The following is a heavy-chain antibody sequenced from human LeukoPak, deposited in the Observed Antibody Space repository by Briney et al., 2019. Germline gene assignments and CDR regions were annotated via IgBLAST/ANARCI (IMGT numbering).Heavy chain of an antibody. CDR1: GFTFSTYA. J-gene: IGHJ4*01. CDR2: ISDTGGNT. D-gene: IGHD1/OR15-1a*01. Sequence: SGGSLRLSCAASGFTFSTYAMSWVRQTPEKGLEWVSAISDTGGNTFYADSVKGRFTISRDNSKNTLYLQMNSLRAEDTAIYYCAKGRTNDYWGQEPWSPSPQ. V-gene: IGHV3-23*01. CDR3: AKGRTNDY.